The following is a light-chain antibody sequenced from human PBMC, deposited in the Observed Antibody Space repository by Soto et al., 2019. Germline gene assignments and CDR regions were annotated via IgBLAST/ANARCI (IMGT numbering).Light chain of an antibody. Sequence: DIQMTQSPSSLSASVGDRVTITCRASQDISNFLAWFQQKPGKAPKSLISAASSLQSGVPSKVSGSGSRRDFTLTINSLQPDDSATYYCQQYLRYPVTFGQGTRLEIK. CDR2: AAS. CDR3: QQYLRYPVT. J-gene: IGKJ5*01. CDR1: QDISNF. V-gene: IGKV1-16*02.